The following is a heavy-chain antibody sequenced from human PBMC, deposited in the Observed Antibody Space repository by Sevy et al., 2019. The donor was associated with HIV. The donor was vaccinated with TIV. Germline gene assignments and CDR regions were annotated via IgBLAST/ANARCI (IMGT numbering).Heavy chain of an antibody. Sequence: GGSLRLSCAASGFTFSNFAMGWVRQAPGKGLDWISVISGTGDYTYYADSVKGRFTISRVNSKNTLFLQMNSLRAEDTAIFYCAKKMGGGSGMAFLVDYWGQGTLVTVSS. CDR3: AKKMGGGSGMAFLVDY. J-gene: IGHJ4*02. D-gene: IGHD5-18*01. CDR2: ISGTGDYT. V-gene: IGHV3-23*01. CDR1: GFTFSNFA.